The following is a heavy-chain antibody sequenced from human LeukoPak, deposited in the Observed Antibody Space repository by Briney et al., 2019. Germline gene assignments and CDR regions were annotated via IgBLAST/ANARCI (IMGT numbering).Heavy chain of an antibody. CDR2: IWYDGSNK. Sequence: PGGSLRLSCAASGFTFSDYYMSWIRQAPGKGLEWVAVIWYDGSNKYYADSVKGRFTISRDNSKNTLYLQMNSLRAEDTAVYYCAKDASRKPYSSSWYRGTYYFDYWGQGTLVTVSS. D-gene: IGHD6-13*01. CDR1: GFTFSDYY. V-gene: IGHV3-33*06. J-gene: IGHJ4*02. CDR3: AKDASRKPYSSSWYRGTYYFDY.